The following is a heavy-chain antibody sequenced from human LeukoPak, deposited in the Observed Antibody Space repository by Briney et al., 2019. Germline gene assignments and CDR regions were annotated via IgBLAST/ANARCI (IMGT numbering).Heavy chain of an antibody. CDR2: INHSGST. CDR1: GGSFSGYY. Sequence: SETLSLTCAVYGGSFSGYYWSWIRQPPGKGLEWIGEINHSGSTNFNPSLKSRVTISVDTSENQFSLKLSSVTAADTAVYYCARGRIIRGGSSWRYPQYYFDYWGQGTLVTVSS. D-gene: IGHD6-13*01. J-gene: IGHJ4*02. CDR3: ARGRIIRGGSSWRYPQYYFDY. V-gene: IGHV4-34*01.